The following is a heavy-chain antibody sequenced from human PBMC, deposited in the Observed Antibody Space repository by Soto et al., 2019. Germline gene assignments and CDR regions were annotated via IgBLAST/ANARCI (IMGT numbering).Heavy chain of an antibody. CDR2: ISYDGSNK. V-gene: IGHV3-30-3*01. Sequence: QVQLVESGGGVVQPGRSLRLSCAASGFTFSSYAMHWVRQAPGKGLEWVAVISYDGSNKYYADSVKGRFTISRDNSKNTLYLQMNSLRAEDTAVYYCAREDSSSPDAFDIWCQGTMVTVSS. D-gene: IGHD6-6*01. CDR1: GFTFSSYA. CDR3: AREDSSSPDAFDI. J-gene: IGHJ3*02.